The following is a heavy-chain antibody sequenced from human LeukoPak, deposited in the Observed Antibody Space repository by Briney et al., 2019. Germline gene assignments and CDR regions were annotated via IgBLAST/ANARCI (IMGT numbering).Heavy chain of an antibody. CDR2: IYYSGST. CDR3: ARIRDTSGWYPYYYYMDV. Sequence: PSETLSLTCTVSGGSTSSSGYYWGWSRQPPGKGLEWIGSIYYSGSTYYNPSLKSRVTISVDTSKNEFSLKLRSVTAADTAVYYCARIRDTSGWYPYYYYMDVWGKGTTVTVSS. D-gene: IGHD6-19*01. J-gene: IGHJ6*03. V-gene: IGHV4-39*07. CDR1: GGSTSSSGYY.